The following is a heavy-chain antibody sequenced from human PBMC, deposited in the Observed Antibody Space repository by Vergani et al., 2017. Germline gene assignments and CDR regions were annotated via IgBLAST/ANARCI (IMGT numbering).Heavy chain of an antibody. V-gene: IGHV1-2*02. CDR3: ARDQAWELQDDDAFDI. CDR2: INPNSGGT. J-gene: IGHJ3*02. Sequence: VQLVQSGAEVKKPGASVKVSCKASGYTFTGFYMHWVRQAPGQGLEWMGWINPNSGGTNYAQKFQGRVTMTRDTSISTAYMELSRLRSDDTAVYYCARDQAWELQDDDAFDIWGQGTMVTVSS. CDR1: GYTFTGFY. D-gene: IGHD1-26*01.